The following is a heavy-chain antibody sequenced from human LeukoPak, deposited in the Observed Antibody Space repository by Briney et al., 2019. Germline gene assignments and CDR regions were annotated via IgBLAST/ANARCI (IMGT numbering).Heavy chain of an antibody. D-gene: IGHD1-26*01. Sequence: AASVKVSCKASGHTFTNYDINWVRQATGQGLGWMGWVNAHSGNTGYAQKFQGTVTMTRDTSISTAYMELTSLRSEDTAVYYCASSGIDGYFDSWGQGTLVTVSS. V-gene: IGHV1-8*02. J-gene: IGHJ4*02. CDR1: GHTFTNYD. CDR2: VNAHSGNT. CDR3: ASSGIDGYFDS.